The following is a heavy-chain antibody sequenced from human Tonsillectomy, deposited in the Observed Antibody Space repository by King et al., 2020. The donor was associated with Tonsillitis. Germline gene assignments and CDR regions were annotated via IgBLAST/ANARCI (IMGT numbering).Heavy chain of an antibody. CDR1: GFTFSSYA. CDR2: ISGSGDST. D-gene: IGHD6-13*01. Sequence: VQLVESGGGLVQPGGSLRLSCSASGFTFSSYAMSWVRQAPGKGLEWVSAISGSGDSTYYADSVKGRFTISRDNSKNTLYRQMNSLRAEDTAVYYCAKDGGELSNGISAAGDFDCWRQGTLVTVSS. CDR3: AKDGGELSNGISAAGDFDC. V-gene: IGHV3-23*04. J-gene: IGHJ4*02.